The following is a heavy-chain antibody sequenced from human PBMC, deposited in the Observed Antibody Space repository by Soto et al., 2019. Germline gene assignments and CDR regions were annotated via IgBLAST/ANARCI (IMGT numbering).Heavy chain of an antibody. Sequence: ASVKVSCKASGGTFSSYAISWVRQAPGQGLEWMGGIIPIFGTANYAQKFQGRVTITADESTSTAYMELSSLRSDDTAVYYCAREGGYDFDNWFDPWGQGTLVTVSS. CDR3: AREGGYDFDNWFDP. D-gene: IGHD5-12*01. CDR2: IIPIFGTA. V-gene: IGHV1-69*13. CDR1: GGTFSSYA. J-gene: IGHJ5*02.